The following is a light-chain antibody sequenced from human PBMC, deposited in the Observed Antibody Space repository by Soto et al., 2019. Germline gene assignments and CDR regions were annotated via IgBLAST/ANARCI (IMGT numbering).Light chain of an antibody. CDR3: QQCGSSPWT. CDR1: QSVSSYY. V-gene: IGKV3-20*01. J-gene: IGKJ1*01. Sequence: EIVLTQSPGTLSLSPGERATLSCRASQSVSSYYLAWYQQKPGQPPRLLLYAASSRATGIPDRFSGGGSGTEFTLPISRLEPEDFAVYYCQQCGSSPWTFGQGTKVDIK. CDR2: AAS.